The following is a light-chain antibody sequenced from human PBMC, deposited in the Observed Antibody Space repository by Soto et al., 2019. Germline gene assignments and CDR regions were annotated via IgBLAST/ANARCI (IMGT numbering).Light chain of an antibody. CDR1: QSINTR. Sequence: DIQMTQSPSTLSASVGDRVTITCRASQSINTRLAWYQQKPGKAPNFLIYNTSTLESGVPSRFSGSGSGTDFTLTISSLQPDDFATYYCQQYASYALTFGGGTKVEIK. CDR2: NTS. CDR3: QQYASYALT. J-gene: IGKJ4*01. V-gene: IGKV1-5*03.